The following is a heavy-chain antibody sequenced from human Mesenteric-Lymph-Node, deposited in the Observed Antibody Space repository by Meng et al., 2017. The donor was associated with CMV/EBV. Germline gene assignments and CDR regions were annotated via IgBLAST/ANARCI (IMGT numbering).Heavy chain of an antibody. J-gene: IGHJ4*02. V-gene: IGHV3-53*01. D-gene: IGHD1-14*01. CDR3: NSNHAVY. CDR1: GGSISSGDYY. Sequence: ETLSLTCAVSGGSISSGDYYWSWIRQAPGKGLEWVSIMFGDGRRFYADSVKGRFTVSGDDSKNTLDLQMNSLRAEDTAVYYCNSNHAVYWGQGTLVTVSS. CDR2: MFGDGRR.